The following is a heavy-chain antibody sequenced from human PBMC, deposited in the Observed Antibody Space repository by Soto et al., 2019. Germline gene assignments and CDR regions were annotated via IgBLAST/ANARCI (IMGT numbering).Heavy chain of an antibody. CDR3: ARGIVGANSWFDP. J-gene: IGHJ5*02. CDR2: INPNSGGT. D-gene: IGHD1-26*01. V-gene: IGHV1-2*02. Sequence: QVQLVQSGAEVKKPGASVEVSCKASGYTFNGYYMHWVRQAPGQGLEWMGWINPNSGGTNYAQKLQGRVTMTRDTSISTVYMELSRLRSDDTAVYYCARGIVGANSWFDPWGQGTLVTVSS. CDR1: GYTFNGYY.